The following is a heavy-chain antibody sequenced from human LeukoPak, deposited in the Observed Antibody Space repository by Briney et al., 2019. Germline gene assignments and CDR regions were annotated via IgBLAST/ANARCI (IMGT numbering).Heavy chain of an antibody. Sequence: SETLSLTCTVSGGSISSSSYYWGWIRQPPGKGLEWIGSIYYSGSTYYNPSLKSRVTISVDTSKNQFSLKLSSVTAADTAVYYCAREAWVGSSWYPAPHIYYYYYYMDVWGKGTTVTVSS. V-gene: IGHV4-39*07. CDR3: AREAWVGSSWYPAPHIYYYYYYMDV. J-gene: IGHJ6*03. D-gene: IGHD6-13*01. CDR2: IYYSGST. CDR1: GGSISSSSYY.